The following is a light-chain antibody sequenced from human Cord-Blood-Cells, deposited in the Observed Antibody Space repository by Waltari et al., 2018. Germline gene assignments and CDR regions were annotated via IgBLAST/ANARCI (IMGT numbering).Light chain of an antibody. J-gene: IGLJ3*02. Sequence: QSALTQPPSASGSPGQSVTISCTGTSSDVGGYNYVSWYQQHPGKAPKLMIYEVIKRPSGFRDRFSGSKSCNTASLTVSGLQAEDEADYYCSSYAGSNNWVLGGGTKLTVL. CDR1: SSDVGGYNY. V-gene: IGLV2-8*01. CDR2: EVI. CDR3: SSYAGSNNWV.